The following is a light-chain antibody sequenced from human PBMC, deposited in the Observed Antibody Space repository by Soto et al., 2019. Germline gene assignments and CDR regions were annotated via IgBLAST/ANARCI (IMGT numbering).Light chain of an antibody. V-gene: IGKV3-20*01. CDR3: QQYGSSPQT. J-gene: IGKJ1*01. Sequence: EIVLTQSPATLSLSPGERATLSCRASQSVSTYLSWYQQKSGQPPRLLIYGASNRATGIPARFSGSGSGTDFTLTISRLEPEDFAVYYCQQYGSSPQTFGQGTKVDIK. CDR2: GAS. CDR1: QSVSTY.